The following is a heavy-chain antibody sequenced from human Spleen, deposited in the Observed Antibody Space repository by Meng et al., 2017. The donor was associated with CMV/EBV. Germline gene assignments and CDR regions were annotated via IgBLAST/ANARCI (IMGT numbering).Heavy chain of an antibody. CDR1: YTFTRHY. CDR3: ARDRAYTVATDTEILDH. V-gene: IGHV1-46*01. CDR2: INLIDGRT. Sequence: YTFTRHYIHWVRQAPGQGLEWMGIINLIDGRTSYAQKFQGRVTVTRDTPTSTVFLELTTLRSGDTAVYYCARDRAYTVATDTEILDHWGQGTLVTVSS. D-gene: IGHD5-12*01. J-gene: IGHJ4*02.